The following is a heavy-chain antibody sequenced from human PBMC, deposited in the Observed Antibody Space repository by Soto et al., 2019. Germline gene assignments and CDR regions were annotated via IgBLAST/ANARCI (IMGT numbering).Heavy chain of an antibody. CDR3: AKGGYYDSSGYYFDY. CDR2: ISYSGSDK. J-gene: IGHJ4*02. Sequence: QVQLVESGGGVVQPGRSLRLSCAASGFIFSTYGMQWVRQAPGKGLEWVAFISYSGSDKYYADSVRGRFTISRDNYKNTLYLQMHSLRAEDTAVYYCAKGGYYDSSGYYFDYWGQGTLVTVSS. CDR1: GFIFSTYG. V-gene: IGHV3-30*18. D-gene: IGHD3-22*01.